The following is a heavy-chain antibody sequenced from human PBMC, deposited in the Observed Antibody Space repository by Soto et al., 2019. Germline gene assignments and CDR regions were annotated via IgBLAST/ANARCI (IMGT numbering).Heavy chain of an antibody. CDR1: GLTFSSYA. V-gene: IGHV3-23*01. CDR3: AKDDNDYGDHIYFDL. Sequence: GGSLRLSCAASGLTFSSYAMSWVRQAPGKGLEWVSAISGSGGSTYYADSVKGRFTISRDNSKDTLYLQMNSLRAEDTAVYYCAKDDNDYGDHIYFDLWGRGTLVTVSS. J-gene: IGHJ2*01. CDR2: ISGSGGST. D-gene: IGHD4-17*01.